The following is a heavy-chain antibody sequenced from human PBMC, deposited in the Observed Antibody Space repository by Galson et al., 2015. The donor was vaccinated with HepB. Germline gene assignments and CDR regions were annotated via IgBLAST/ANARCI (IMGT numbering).Heavy chain of an antibody. J-gene: IGHJ4*02. D-gene: IGHD3-9*01. CDR1: GGTFSSYA. Sequence: SVKVSCKASGGTFSSYAISWVRQAPGQGLEWMGGIIPIFGTANYAQKFQGRVTITADKSTSTAYMELSSLRSEDTAVYYCARSRYFDWLFMDWGQGTLVTVSS. CDR2: IIPIFGTA. V-gene: IGHV1-69*06. CDR3: ARSRYFDWLFMD.